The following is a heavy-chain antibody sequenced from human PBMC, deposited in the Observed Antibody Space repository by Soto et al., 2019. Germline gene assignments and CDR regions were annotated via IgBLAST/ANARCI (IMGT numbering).Heavy chain of an antibody. J-gene: IGHJ5*02. CDR2: ISGSGFKK. D-gene: IGHD1-26*01. CDR1: GFPFSSTD. Sequence: GGSLRLSCAASGFPFSSTDMTWVRQAPGKGLEWISSISGSGFKKYYADSVKGRFTISRDNSKSTVYLELNNLSAEDTAVYHCAKNQGVELVPLATVDWFDPWGQGSVVTVSS. V-gene: IGHV3-23*01. CDR3: AKNQGVELVPLATVDWFDP.